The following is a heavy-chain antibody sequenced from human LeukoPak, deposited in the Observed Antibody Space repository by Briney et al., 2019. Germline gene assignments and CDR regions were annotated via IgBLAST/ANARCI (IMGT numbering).Heavy chain of an antibody. CDR2: VTGSAGGT. V-gene: IGHV3-23*01. D-gene: IGHD6-13*01. CDR1: GFTFSSYT. Sequence: GGSLRLSCAASGFTFSSYTMMWVRQAPGKGLEWVSTVTGSAGGTYYADSVKGRFTISRDNSKNTLYLIMNSLRAEDTAVYYCAKASAAGLVDWFDPWGQGTLVAVSS. CDR3: AKASAAGLVDWFDP. J-gene: IGHJ5*02.